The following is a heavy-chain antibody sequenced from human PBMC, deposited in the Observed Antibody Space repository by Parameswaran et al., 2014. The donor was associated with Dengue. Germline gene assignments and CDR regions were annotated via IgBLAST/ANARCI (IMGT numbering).Heavy chain of an antibody. J-gene: IGHJ6*02. CDR3: ARPRAPYCSGGSCYLAGPSLYYYYYYGMDV. Sequence: WVRQAPGQGLEWMGGIIPIFGTANYAQKFQGRVTITADESTSTAYMELSSLRSEDTAVYYCARPRAPYCSGGSCYLAGPSLYYYYYYGMDVWGQGTTVTVSS. V-gene: IGHV1-69*01. D-gene: IGHD2-15*01. CDR2: IIPIFGTA.